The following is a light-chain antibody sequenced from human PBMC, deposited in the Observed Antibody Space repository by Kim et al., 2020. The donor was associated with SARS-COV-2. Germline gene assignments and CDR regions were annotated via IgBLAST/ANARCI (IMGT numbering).Light chain of an antibody. V-gene: IGLV3-9*01. Sequence: SYELTQPFSVSVALGQTARITCGGNNIGSKNVHWYQQKPGQAPVLVIYRDSNRPSGIPERFSGSNSGNTATLTISRAQAGDEADYYCQVWDSSTDVVFGGGTQLTVL. CDR1: NIGSKN. CDR3: QVWDSSTDVV. CDR2: RDS. J-gene: IGLJ2*01.